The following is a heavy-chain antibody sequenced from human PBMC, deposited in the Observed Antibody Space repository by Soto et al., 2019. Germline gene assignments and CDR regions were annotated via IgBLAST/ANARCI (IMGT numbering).Heavy chain of an antibody. CDR2: IIPILGIA. Sequence: AASVKVSCKASGYTFTSYGISWVRQAPGQGLEWMGRIIPILGIANYAQKFQGRVTITADKSTSTAYMELSSLRSEDTAVYYCARDSGGSGWHYYFDYWGQGTLVTVSS. CDR3: ARDSGGSGWHYYFDY. CDR1: GYTFTSYG. J-gene: IGHJ4*02. D-gene: IGHD6-19*01. V-gene: IGHV1-69*04.